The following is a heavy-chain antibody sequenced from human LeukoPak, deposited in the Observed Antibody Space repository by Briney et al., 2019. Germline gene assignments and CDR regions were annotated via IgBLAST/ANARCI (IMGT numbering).Heavy chain of an antibody. CDR3: AKLVGATSGFDY. Sequence: GGSLRLSCAASGFTFSSYGRHWVRQAPGKGLKWVAVISYDGSNKYYADSVKGRFTISRDNSKNTLYLQMNSLRAEDTAVYYCAKLVGATSGFDYWGQGTLVTVSS. CDR1: GFTFSSYG. J-gene: IGHJ4*02. CDR2: ISYDGSNK. V-gene: IGHV3-30*18. D-gene: IGHD1-26*01.